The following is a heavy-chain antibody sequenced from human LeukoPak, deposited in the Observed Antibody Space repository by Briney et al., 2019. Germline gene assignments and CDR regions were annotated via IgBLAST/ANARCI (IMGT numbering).Heavy chain of an antibody. Sequence: PSETLSLTCTVSGGSISSYYWSWIRQPAGKGLEWIGRIYTSGSTNYNPSLKSRVTMSVDTSKNQFSLKLSSVTAADTAVYYCARVPPMDFWNPGAFDIWGQGTMVTVSS. D-gene: IGHD3-3*01. J-gene: IGHJ3*02. CDR3: ARVPPMDFWNPGAFDI. CDR1: GGSISSYY. CDR2: IYTSGST. V-gene: IGHV4-4*07.